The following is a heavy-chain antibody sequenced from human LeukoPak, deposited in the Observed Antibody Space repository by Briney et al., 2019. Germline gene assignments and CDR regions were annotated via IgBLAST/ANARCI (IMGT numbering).Heavy chain of an antibody. CDR1: GYTFTGYY. Sequence: ASVKVSCKASGYTFTGYYMHWVRQAPGQGLEWMGWINPNSGGTDYAQKLQGRVTMTRDTSISTAYMELSRLRSDDTAVYYCARDPLGPPTVTTYYYYGMDVWGQGTTVTVSS. J-gene: IGHJ6*02. CDR3: ARDPLGPPTVTTYYYYGMDV. D-gene: IGHD4-17*01. V-gene: IGHV1-2*02. CDR2: INPNSGGT.